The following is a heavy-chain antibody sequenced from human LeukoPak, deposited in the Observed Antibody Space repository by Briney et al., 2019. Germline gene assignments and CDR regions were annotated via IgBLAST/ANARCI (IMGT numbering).Heavy chain of an antibody. J-gene: IGHJ4*02. D-gene: IGHD3-22*01. CDR3: ARQDYYDSSGNVFDY. CDR2: IYPGDSDA. Sequence: GESRKISCKGSGYSFTSYWIGWVRQMPGKGLEWMGIIYPGDSDARYSPSVQGQVTISADKSISTAYLRWSSLKASDTAMYYCARQDYYDSSGNVFDYWGQGTLVTVSS. V-gene: IGHV5-51*01. CDR1: GYSFTSYW.